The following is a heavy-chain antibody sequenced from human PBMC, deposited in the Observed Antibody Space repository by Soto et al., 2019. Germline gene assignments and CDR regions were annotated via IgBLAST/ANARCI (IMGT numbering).Heavy chain of an antibody. Sequence: GGSLRLSCAASGFTFSSYSMNWVRQAPGKGLEWVSSISSSSSYIYYADSVKGRFTISRDNAKNSLYLQMNSLRAEDTAVYCCASALSRYYDYLWGSYRYGPWFDYWGQGTLVTVSS. J-gene: IGHJ4*02. V-gene: IGHV3-21*01. CDR3: ASALSRYYDYLWGSYRYGPWFDY. CDR2: ISSSSSYI. D-gene: IGHD3-16*02. CDR1: GFTFSSYS.